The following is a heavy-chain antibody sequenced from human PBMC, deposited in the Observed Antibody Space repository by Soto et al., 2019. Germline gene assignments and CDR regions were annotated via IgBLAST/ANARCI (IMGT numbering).Heavy chain of an antibody. CDR2: ISYDGSNK. Sequence: QVQLVESGGGVVQPGRSLRLSCAASGFTFSSYAMHWVRQAPGKGLEWVAVISYDGSNKYYADSVKGRFTISRDNSKNTLYMQMNSLRAEDTAVYYCARDPDRWLQSHWYFDLWGRGTLVTVSS. D-gene: IGHD5-12*01. CDR3: ARDPDRWLQSHWYFDL. V-gene: IGHV3-30-3*01. CDR1: GFTFSSYA. J-gene: IGHJ2*01.